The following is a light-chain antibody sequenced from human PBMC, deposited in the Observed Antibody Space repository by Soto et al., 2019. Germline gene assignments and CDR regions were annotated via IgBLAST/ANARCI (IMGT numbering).Light chain of an antibody. CDR2: AAS. V-gene: IGKV1-27*01. CDR1: QNIDRD. Sequence: DIQVTQSPSSLSASVGDRVTITCRASQNIDRDLNWYQQKPGKAPKLLIFAASTLQSGVPSRFSGSGSGTDFTLTISSLQPEDVATYYCQKYNSAPQTFGQGTKVEIK. J-gene: IGKJ1*01. CDR3: QKYNSAPQT.